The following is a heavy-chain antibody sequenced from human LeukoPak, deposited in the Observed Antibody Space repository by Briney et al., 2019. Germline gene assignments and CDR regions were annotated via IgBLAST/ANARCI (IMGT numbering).Heavy chain of an antibody. D-gene: IGHD3-10*01. CDR1: GGSFSGYY. V-gene: IGHV4-30-4*08. CDR2: IYYSGST. Sequence: PSETLSLTCAVYGGSFSGYYWSWIRQPPGKGLEWIGYIYYSGSTYYNPSLKSRVTISVDTSKNQFSLKLSSVTAADTAVYYCASYPWPGNYYYMDVRGKGTTVTVSS. J-gene: IGHJ6*03. CDR3: ASYPWPGNYYYMDV.